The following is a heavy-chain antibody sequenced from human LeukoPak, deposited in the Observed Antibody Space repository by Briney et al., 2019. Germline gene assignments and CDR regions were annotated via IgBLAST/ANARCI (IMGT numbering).Heavy chain of an antibody. CDR2: IIPIFGTA. V-gene: IGHV1-69*13. CDR3: AGSTVTRLAEYFQH. J-gene: IGHJ1*01. CDR1: GGTFSSYA. Sequence: GASVKVSCKASGGTFSSYAISWMRQAPGQGLEWMGGIIPIFGTANYAQKFQGRVTITAEESTSTAYMELSSPRSEDTAVYYCAGSTVTRLAEYFQHWGQGTLVTVSS. D-gene: IGHD4-17*01.